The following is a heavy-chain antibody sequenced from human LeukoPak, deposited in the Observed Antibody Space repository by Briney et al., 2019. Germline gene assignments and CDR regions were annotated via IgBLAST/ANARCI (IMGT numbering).Heavy chain of an antibody. CDR2: ISSTSTYI. J-gene: IGHJ4*02. CDR1: GFTFSSYT. CDR3: ARRAGGYSHPYDY. V-gene: IGHV3-21*01. Sequence: PGGSLRLSCAASGFTFSSYTMNWVRQAPGKGLEWVSFISSTSTYIYYADSVRGRFTISRDNAKNSLYLQMSSLRAEDTAVYYCARRAGGYSHPYDYWGQGILVTVSS. D-gene: IGHD4-23*01.